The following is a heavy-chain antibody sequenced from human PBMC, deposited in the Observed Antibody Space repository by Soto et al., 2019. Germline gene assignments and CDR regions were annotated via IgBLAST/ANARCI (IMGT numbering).Heavy chain of an antibody. J-gene: IGHJ6*02. D-gene: IGHD3-22*01. CDR2: LSYDGSDK. CDR1: GFKYTDFA. Sequence: VQLVESGGGEVQPGRSLRLSCAASGFKYTDFALHWVRQAPGKGLEWVAILSYDGSDKYYADSVTGRFVISRDNPKNTLYLEMNSLRHEDTAVYVCARRAWDSYYAIDVWGQGTTVTVFS. CDR3: ARRAWDSYYAIDV. V-gene: IGHV3-30*09.